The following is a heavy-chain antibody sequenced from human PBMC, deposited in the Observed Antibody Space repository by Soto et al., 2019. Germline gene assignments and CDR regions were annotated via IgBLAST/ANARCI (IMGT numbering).Heavy chain of an antibody. CDR2: INPKSGGT. CDR3: ARGDSTDCSNGVCSFFYNHDMDV. V-gene: IGHV1-2*04. D-gene: IGHD2-8*01. CDR1: GYSFTDYH. Sequence: GASVKVSCKASGYSFTDYHIHWVRQAPGQGLEWLGRINPKSGGTSTAQKFQGWVTMTTDTSISTASMELTRLTSDDTAIYYLARGDSTDCSNGVCSFFYNHDMDVWGQGTTVTVSS. J-gene: IGHJ6*02.